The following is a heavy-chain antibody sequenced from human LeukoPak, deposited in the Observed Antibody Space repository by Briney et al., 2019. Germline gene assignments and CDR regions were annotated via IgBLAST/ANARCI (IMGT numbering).Heavy chain of an antibody. CDR1: GHNSGDSLTSVW. V-gene: IGHV5-51*01. J-gene: IGHJ4*02. D-gene: IGHD3-16*02. CDR2: VHSGDSDT. Sequence: GESLKISRKASGHNSGDSLTSVWIGWVRQMAGKGLEWMGFVHSGDSDTRYNPSFQGQVTISDDKSTTTAYLQWSSLKASDTAMYYCARGYDYVWGTYRLTFGSWRQGTMVTVSS. CDR3: ARGYDYVWGTYRLTFGS.